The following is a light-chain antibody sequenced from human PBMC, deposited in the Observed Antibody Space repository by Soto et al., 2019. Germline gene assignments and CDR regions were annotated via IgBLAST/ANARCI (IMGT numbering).Light chain of an antibody. J-gene: IGLJ3*02. V-gene: IGLV4-60*03. CDR3: EILDSNTRV. CDR1: SGHSSYI. Sequence: QAVLTQSSSASASLGSSVKLTCTLSSGHSSYIIAWHQQQPGKAPRYLMKLEGSGSYNKGSGVPDRFSGSSSGADRYLTIANLQSEDEADYYCEILDSNTRVFGGGTTLTVL. CDR2: LEGSGSY.